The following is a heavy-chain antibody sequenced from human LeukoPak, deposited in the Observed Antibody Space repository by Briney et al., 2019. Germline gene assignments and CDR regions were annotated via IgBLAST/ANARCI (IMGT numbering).Heavy chain of an antibody. D-gene: IGHD3-9*01. CDR3: ARGDILTGKPYDY. CDR1: GFTFSSYW. V-gene: IGHV3-7*03. CDR2: IKQDGSEK. J-gene: IGHJ4*02. Sequence: GGSLRLSCAASGFTFSSYWMSWVRQAPGKGLEWVANIKQDGSEKYYVDSVKGRFTISRDNSKNTLYLQMNSLRAEDTAVYYCARGDILTGKPYDYWGQGTLVTVSS.